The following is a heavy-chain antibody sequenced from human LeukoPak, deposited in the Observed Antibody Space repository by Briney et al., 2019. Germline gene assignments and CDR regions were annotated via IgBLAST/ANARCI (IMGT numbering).Heavy chain of an antibody. D-gene: IGHD1-26*01. CDR2: IWYDGSNK. CDR3: AKDWEDAIDP. Sequence: PGGSLRLSCAASGFTFSSYGMHWVRQAPGKGLEWVAVIWYDGSNKYYADSVKGRFTISRDNSKNTLYLQMNSLRVEDTAVYYCAKDWEDAIDPWGQGTLVTVSS. V-gene: IGHV3-33*06. J-gene: IGHJ5*02. CDR1: GFTFSSYG.